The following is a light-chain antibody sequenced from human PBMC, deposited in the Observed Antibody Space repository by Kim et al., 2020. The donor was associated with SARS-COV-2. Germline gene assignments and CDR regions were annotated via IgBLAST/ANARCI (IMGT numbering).Light chain of an antibody. V-gene: IGKV1-39*01. CDR2: SAA. Sequence: DIEMTQSPSSLSASVGDRVTITCRSSQRIGSYVNWYQQKPGEAPNLLIYSAATLQNGVPSRFRGSGSGTDFTLTISSLQPEDFATYYCQQSYSTLSFGGGTKLEI. J-gene: IGKJ4*01. CDR3: QQSYSTLS. CDR1: QRIGSY.